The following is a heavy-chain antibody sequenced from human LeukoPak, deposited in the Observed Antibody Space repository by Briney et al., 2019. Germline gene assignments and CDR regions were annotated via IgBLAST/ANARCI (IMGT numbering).Heavy chain of an antibody. CDR3: ARDYGSHGEYFDY. D-gene: IGHD3-10*01. CDR1: GFTFSSYA. Sequence: GGSLRLSCAASGFTFSSYAMSWVRQAPGKGLEWVSYISSSGSTIYYADSVKGRFTISRDNAKNSLYLQMNSLRDEDTAVYYCARDYGSHGEYFDYWGQGTLVTVSS. V-gene: IGHV3-48*02. CDR2: ISSSGSTI. J-gene: IGHJ4*02.